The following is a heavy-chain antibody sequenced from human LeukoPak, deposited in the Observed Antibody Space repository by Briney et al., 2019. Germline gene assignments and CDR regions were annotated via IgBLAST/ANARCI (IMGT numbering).Heavy chain of an antibody. J-gene: IGHJ4*02. CDR1: GFTFSSYS. Sequence: PGGSLRLSCAASGFTFSSYSMNWVRQAPGEGLEWVSSISSSSSYIYYADSVKGRFTISRDNAKNSLYLQMNSLRAEDTAVYYCAGGLAYCGGDCGWGQGTLVTVSS. CDR3: AGGLAYCGGDCG. V-gene: IGHV3-21*01. CDR2: ISSSSSYI. D-gene: IGHD2-21*02.